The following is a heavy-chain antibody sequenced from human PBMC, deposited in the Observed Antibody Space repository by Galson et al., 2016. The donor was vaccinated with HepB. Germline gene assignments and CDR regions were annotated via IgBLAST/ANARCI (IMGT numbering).Heavy chain of an antibody. CDR1: GFTFSDFP. D-gene: IGHD6-19*01. J-gene: IGHJ4*02. CDR2: ISYDGGNK. Sequence: LRLSCAASGFTFSDFPMHWVRQAPGKGLEWVAVISYDGGNKYYADSVKGRFTISRDNSKSTLYLQMNSLRGEDTAVYYCARGSQWLVFYWGQGTLVTVSS. V-gene: IGHV3-30*04. CDR3: ARGSQWLVFY.